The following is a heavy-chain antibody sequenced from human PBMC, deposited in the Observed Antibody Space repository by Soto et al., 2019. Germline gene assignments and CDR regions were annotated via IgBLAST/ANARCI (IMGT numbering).Heavy chain of an antibody. CDR3: ARDSPKYCSGGSCYCDY. J-gene: IGHJ4*02. V-gene: IGHV1-46*01. Sequence: GASVKVSCKASGYTFTSYYMHWVRQAPGQGLEWMGIINPSGGSTSYAQKFQGRVTMTRDTSTSTVYMELSSLRSEDAAVYYCARDSPKYCSGGSCYCDYWGQGTLVTVSS. D-gene: IGHD2-15*01. CDR1: GYTFTSYY. CDR2: INPSGGST.